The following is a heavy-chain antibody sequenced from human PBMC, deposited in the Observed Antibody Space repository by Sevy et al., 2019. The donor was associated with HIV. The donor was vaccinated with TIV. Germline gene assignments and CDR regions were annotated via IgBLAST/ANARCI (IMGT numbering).Heavy chain of an antibody. CDR1: GFTFSSYA. CDR3: AKLVDIVVVVAASAGYFDY. J-gene: IGHJ4*02. CDR2: ISGSGGST. Sequence: GGSLRLSCAASGFTFSSYAMSWVRQAPGKGLEWVSAISGSGGSTYYADSVKGRFTISRDNSKNTLYLQMNSLRAEETAVYYGAKLVDIVVVVAASAGYFDYWGQGTLVTVSS. D-gene: IGHD2-15*01. V-gene: IGHV3-23*01.